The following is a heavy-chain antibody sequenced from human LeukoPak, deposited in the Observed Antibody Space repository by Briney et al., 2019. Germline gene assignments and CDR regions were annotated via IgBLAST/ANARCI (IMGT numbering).Heavy chain of an antibody. V-gene: IGHV1-2*02. Sequence: VASVKVSCKASGYTFTGYYMHWVRQAPGQGLEWMGWINPNSGGTNYAQKFQGRVTMTRDTSISTAYMELSRLRSDDKAVYYCARGEQQWLAYYFDYWGQGTLVTVSS. D-gene: IGHD6-19*01. J-gene: IGHJ4*02. CDR3: ARGEQQWLAYYFDY. CDR2: INPNSGGT. CDR1: GYTFTGYY.